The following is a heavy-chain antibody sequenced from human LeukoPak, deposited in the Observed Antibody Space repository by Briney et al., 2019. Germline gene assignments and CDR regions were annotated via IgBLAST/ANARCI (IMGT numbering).Heavy chain of an antibody. CDR3: AKDRGY. CDR2: ISASGDNT. V-gene: IGHV3-23*01. CDR1: GFTFSTYP. Sequence: GGSPRLSCAASGFTFSTYPMMRVRQAPGEGLEWVSAISASGDNTYYADSVKGRFTISRDNSKNTLYLQMNSLRADDTAVYYCAKDRGYWGQGTLVTVSS. J-gene: IGHJ4*02.